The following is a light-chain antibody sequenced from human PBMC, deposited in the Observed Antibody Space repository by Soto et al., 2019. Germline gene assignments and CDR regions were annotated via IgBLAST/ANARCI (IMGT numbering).Light chain of an antibody. CDR2: NNN. V-gene: IGLV1-44*01. CDR3: AAWHDSLNGPV. Sequence: QSALTQPPSAAGTPGQSVTISCSGISSNIGGNPVNWYQQLPGTAPKLLIYNNNQRPSGVPDRFSGSKSGTSASLAISGLQSEDEADYYCAAWHDSLNGPVFGGGTKVTVL. J-gene: IGLJ3*02. CDR1: SSNIGGNP.